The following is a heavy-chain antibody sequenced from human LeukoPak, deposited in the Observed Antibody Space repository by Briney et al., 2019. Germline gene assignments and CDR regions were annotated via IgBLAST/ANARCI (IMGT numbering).Heavy chain of an antibody. CDR1: GFTFSSYG. V-gene: IGHV3-30*02. Sequence: GGPLRLSCAASGFTFSSYGMHWVRQAPGKGLEWVAFIRYDGSKKYYADSVKGRFTISRDNSKNTLYLQMNSLRAEDTAVYYCAKDLVGYCSSTSCYYYYMDVWGKGTTVTVSS. J-gene: IGHJ6*03. CDR2: IRYDGSKK. CDR3: AKDLVGYCSSTSCYYYYMDV. D-gene: IGHD2-2*01.